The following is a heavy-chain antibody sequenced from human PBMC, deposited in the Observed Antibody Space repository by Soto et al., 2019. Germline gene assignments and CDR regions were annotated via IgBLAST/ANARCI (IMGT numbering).Heavy chain of an antibody. Sequence: GESLRLSCGVSGFTVSSNYMSWFRQAPGKGLEWVSVIYSGGSTYYADSVRGRFTISRDNSKNTLYLQMKSLRAEDTAVYYCARDPPATRHGMDVWGQGTTVTVSS. J-gene: IGHJ6*02. V-gene: IGHV3-53*01. CDR2: IYSGGST. CDR1: GFTVSSNY. CDR3: ARDPPATRHGMDV.